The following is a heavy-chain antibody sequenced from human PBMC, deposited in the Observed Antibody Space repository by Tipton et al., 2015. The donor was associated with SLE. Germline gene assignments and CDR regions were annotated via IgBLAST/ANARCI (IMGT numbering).Heavy chain of an antibody. Sequence: TLSLTCTVSGGSISIGQYYWSWIRQPPGKGLEWIGYIYSSGSAYYNPPLKSRINISVDTSKNQFSLQLSSVTAADTAVYYCARVEVSGYCYWYFDLWGRGTLVTVAS. CDR1: GGSISIGQYY. CDR2: IYSSGSA. D-gene: IGHD3-22*01. CDR3: ARVEVSGYCYWYFDL. V-gene: IGHV4-31*03. J-gene: IGHJ2*01.